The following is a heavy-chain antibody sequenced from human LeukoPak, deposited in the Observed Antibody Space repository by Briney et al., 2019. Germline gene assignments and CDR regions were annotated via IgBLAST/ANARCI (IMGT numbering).Heavy chain of an antibody. CDR1: GFTFTSYA. CDR2: VSGSGDGT. D-gene: IGHD4-17*01. Sequence: GGSLRLSCAASGFTFTSYAMGWVRQAPGKGLEWVSSVSGSGDGTYYADSVKGRFTISRDNSKKTLDLHMDSLRAEGTAVYYCAKERLGGNYGDYAVDYWGQGTMVTVSS. J-gene: IGHJ4*02. V-gene: IGHV3-23*01. CDR3: AKERLGGNYGDYAVDY.